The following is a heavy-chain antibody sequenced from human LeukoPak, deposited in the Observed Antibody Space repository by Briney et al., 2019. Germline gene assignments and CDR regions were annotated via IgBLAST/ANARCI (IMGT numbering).Heavy chain of an antibody. CDR3: ARADSSSSWYEGYYYYYYMDV. J-gene: IGHJ6*03. Sequence: PGGSLRFSCAASGFTFDDYGMSWVRQAPGKGLEWVSGINWNGGSTGYADSVKGRFTISRDNAKNSLYLQMNSLRAEDTALYYCARADSSSSWYEGYYYYYYMDVWGKGTTVTVSS. D-gene: IGHD6-13*01. CDR2: INWNGGST. CDR1: GFTFDDYG. V-gene: IGHV3-20*04.